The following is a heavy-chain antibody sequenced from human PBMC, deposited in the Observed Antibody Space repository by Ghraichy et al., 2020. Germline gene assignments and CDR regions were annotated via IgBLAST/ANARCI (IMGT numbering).Heavy chain of an antibody. D-gene: IGHD3-10*01. CDR3: ARKKRGLWFGEKSWFDP. CDR2: INHSGST. V-gene: IGHV4-34*01. CDR1: GGSFSGYY. Sequence: SETLSLTCAVYGGSFSGYYWSWIRQPPGKGLEWIGEINHSGSTNYNPSLKSRVTISVDTSKNQFSLKLSSVTAADTAVYYCARKKRGLWFGEKSWFDPWGQGTLVTVSS. J-gene: IGHJ5*02.